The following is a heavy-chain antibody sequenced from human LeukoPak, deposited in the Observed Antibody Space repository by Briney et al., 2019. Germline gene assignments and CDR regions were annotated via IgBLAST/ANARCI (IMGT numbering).Heavy chain of an antibody. Sequence: PGGSLRLSCAASGFTFSNYAMHWVRQAPGKGLEWVAVISYDGSNKYFADSVKGRFTISRDNSKNTLYLQMNSLRAADTAVYYCAREDIVVVPGDSWGQGTLVTVPS. CDR1: GFTFSNYA. V-gene: IGHV3-30-3*01. D-gene: IGHD2-2*01. CDR3: AREDIVVVPGDS. J-gene: IGHJ5*01. CDR2: ISYDGSNK.